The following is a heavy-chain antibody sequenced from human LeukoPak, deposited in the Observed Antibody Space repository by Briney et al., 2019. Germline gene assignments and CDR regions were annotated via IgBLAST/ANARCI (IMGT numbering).Heavy chain of an antibody. Sequence: GASVKDSCKACGYTFTSYDISWMRQAPGQGLEWMGWISAYNGNTNYAQKLQGRVTMTTDTSTSTAYMELRSLRSDDTAVYYCARGKYDILPCYIESYYFDYWGQGTLVTVSS. CDR2: ISAYNGNT. CDR3: ARGKYDILPCYIESYYFDY. D-gene: IGHD3-9*01. V-gene: IGHV1-18*01. J-gene: IGHJ4*02. CDR1: GYTFTSYD.